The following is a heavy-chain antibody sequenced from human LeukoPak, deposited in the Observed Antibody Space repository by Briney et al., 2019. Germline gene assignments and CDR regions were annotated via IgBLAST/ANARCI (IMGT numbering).Heavy chain of an antibody. CDR1: GFPFSSYG. J-gene: IGHJ4*02. CDR2: IRYEGSNK. CDR3: AKDGTYYDFWSGYFHPTFYFDY. Sequence: GGSLRLSCAASGFPFSSYGMHWVRQAPGKGLEWVAFIRYEGSNKYYADSVKGRFTISRDNSKNTLYLQMNSLRAEDTAVYYCAKDGTYYDFWSGYFHPTFYFDYWGQGTLVAVSS. V-gene: IGHV3-30*02. D-gene: IGHD3-3*01.